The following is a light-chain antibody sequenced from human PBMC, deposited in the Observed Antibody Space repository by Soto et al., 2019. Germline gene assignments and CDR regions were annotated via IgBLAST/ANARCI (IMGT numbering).Light chain of an antibody. J-gene: IGLJ1*01. CDR2: ADD. CDR1: IGSIASNY. CDR3: QSYVSINLV. V-gene: IGLV6-57*02. Sequence: NFMLTQPHSLSDSPGKTVTLSCTGSIGSIASNYVQWYQQRPGSAPTVVIYADDQRPSGVPDRFSGSIDRSSNSASLTISGLKTEDEADYYCQSYVSINLVFRTGTKVNVL.